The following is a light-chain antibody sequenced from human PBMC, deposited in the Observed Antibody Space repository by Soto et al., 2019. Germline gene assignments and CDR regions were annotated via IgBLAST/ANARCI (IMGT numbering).Light chain of an antibody. CDR1: QNIGDY. Sequence: DIQMTQSPPSLSASAGDIVTITCRASQNIGDYLSWYQQRPGKAPKLLIYSSSILHSAVSSRFSGGGSGTDFTLTISELQTEDFATYSCQQTFNTPITFGGGTTVEIK. J-gene: IGKJ4*02. CDR2: SSS. CDR3: QQTFNTPIT. V-gene: IGKV1-39*01.